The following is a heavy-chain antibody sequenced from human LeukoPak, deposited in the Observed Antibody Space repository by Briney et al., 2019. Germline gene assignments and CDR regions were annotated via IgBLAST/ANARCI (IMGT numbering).Heavy chain of an antibody. CDR3: ARDPPRSHGAFDI. CDR1: GYTFTSYA. J-gene: IGHJ3*02. CDR2: INTNTGNP. Sequence: ASVKVSCKASGYTFTSYAMNWVRQTPGQGLEWMGWINTNTGNPTYAQGFTGRFVFSLDTSVSTANLQITSLKAEDTAVYYCARDPPRSHGAFDIWGQGTMVTVSS. V-gene: IGHV7-4-1*02. D-gene: IGHD1-26*01.